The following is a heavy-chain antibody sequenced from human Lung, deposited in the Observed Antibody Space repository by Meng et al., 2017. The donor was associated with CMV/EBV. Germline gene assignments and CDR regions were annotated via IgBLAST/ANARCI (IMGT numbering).Heavy chain of an antibody. D-gene: IGHD6-13*01. V-gene: IGHV7-4-1*02. CDR2: INTNTANP. CDR3: AGDTASAVCENCSS. Sequence: QVQFVQSGSELKKPEASCQVSCKASGDPFTSYAMNWVRKAPGQGLEWMGWINTNTANPTYAQDFTGRYVFSLDTSVSSAYRQISSLKAEDTAMYYCAGDTASAVCENCSSWGQGTLVTVSS. CDR1: GDPFTSYA. J-gene: IGHJ4*02.